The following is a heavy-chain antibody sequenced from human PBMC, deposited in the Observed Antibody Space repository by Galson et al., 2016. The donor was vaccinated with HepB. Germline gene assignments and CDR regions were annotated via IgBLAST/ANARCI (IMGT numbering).Heavy chain of an antibody. CDR2: VSFDGSEK. Sequence: SLRLSCAASGFNFMWHSMYWVRQAPGKGLEWVAVVSFDGSEKHYGDAVKGRFVISKDNSKNTVSLQMNSLRVEDTAVYYTREGGAAGADASKGLDVWGQGTTVTVSS. CDR3: REGGAAGADASKGLDV. J-gene: IGHJ6*02. D-gene: IGHD1-26*01. V-gene: IGHV3-30*03. CDR1: GFNFMWHS.